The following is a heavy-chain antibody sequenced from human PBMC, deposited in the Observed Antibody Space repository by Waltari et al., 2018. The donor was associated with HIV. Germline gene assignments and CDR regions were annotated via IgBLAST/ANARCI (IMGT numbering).Heavy chain of an antibody. CDR2: IYHSGRT. Sequence: QVQLQESGPGLVKPSETLSLTCTVSGYSISSGYYWGWIRQPPGKGLEWIGSIYHSGRTYSTPALKSRVTISVDTSKNQFSLKLSSVTAADTAVYYCASPGGVVTAIREYFDYWGQGTLVTVSS. CDR1: GYSISSGYY. V-gene: IGHV4-38-2*02. CDR3: ASPGGVVTAIREYFDY. J-gene: IGHJ4*02. D-gene: IGHD2-21*02.